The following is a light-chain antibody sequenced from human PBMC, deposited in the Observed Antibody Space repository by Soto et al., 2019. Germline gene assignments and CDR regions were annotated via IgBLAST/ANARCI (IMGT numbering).Light chain of an antibody. CDR2: LNSDGSH. CDR3: QTWGSGIVV. Sequence: QLVLTQSPSASASLGASVKLTCTLSRRHSNYAIAWHQQQSEKGPRYLMKLNSDGSHSKGDGIPDRFSGSSSGAERYLTISSLQSEDEADYYCQTWGSGIVVFGGGTKLTVL. J-gene: IGLJ2*01. V-gene: IGLV4-69*01. CDR1: RRHSNYA.